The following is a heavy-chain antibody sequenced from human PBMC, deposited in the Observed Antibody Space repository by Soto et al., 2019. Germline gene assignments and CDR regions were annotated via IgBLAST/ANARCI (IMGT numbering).Heavy chain of an antibody. Sequence: PGGSLRLSCAASGFSFSSYSMNWVRQAPGKGLEWVSSISSSSSYIYYADSVKGRFTISRDNAKNSLYLQMNSLRAEDTAVYYCARDPGASYGMDVWGQGTTVTVSS. D-gene: IGHD7-27*01. CDR1: GFSFSSYS. CDR3: ARDPGASYGMDV. J-gene: IGHJ6*02. CDR2: ISSSSSYI. V-gene: IGHV3-21*01.